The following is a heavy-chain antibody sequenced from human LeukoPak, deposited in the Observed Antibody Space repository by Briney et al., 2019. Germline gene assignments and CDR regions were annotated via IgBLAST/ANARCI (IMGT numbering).Heavy chain of an antibody. CDR3: AKRGSNWYWYFDL. V-gene: IGHV3-33*06. CDR2: MWDDGTNE. J-gene: IGHJ2*01. D-gene: IGHD6-13*01. Sequence: GGSLRLSCTASGFNFGIYGMHWVRQAPGKGLEWVAVMWDDGTNEYYVDSVKGRFTISRDNSKNTLYLQMNSLRAEDTAVYYCAKRGSNWYWYFDLWGRGTLVTVSS. CDR1: GFNFGIYG.